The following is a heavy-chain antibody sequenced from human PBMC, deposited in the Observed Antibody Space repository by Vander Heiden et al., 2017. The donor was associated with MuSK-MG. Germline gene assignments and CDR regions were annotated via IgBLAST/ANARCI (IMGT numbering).Heavy chain of an antibody. J-gene: IGHJ4*02. Sequence: EVQLVESGGGLVKPGRSLRLSCTASGFTFGAYAMSWFRQAPGKGLEWVGFIRSKAYGGTTEYAASVKGRFTISRDDSKSIAYLQMNSLKTEDTAVYYCTRERGYYGSGTSPVDYWGQGTLVTVSS. D-gene: IGHD3-10*01. V-gene: IGHV3-49*05. CDR3: TRERGYYGSGTSPVDY. CDR1: GFTFGAYA. CDR2: IRSKAYGGTT.